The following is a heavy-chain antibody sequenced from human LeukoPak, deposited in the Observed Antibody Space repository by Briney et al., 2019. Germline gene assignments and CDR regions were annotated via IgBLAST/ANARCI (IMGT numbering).Heavy chain of an antibody. D-gene: IGHD2-8*01. J-gene: IGHJ4*02. CDR2: ISLTGLT. CDR1: GGSISNTNW. V-gene: IGHV4-4*02. Sequence: SQTLSLTCGVSGGSISNTNWWSWVRQPPGQGLGWIGEISLTGLTHYNPSLESRVTVSLDKSKNQLSLNLTSVTAADTAVYYCSRENGAFSPFGYWGQGTLVTVLS. CDR3: SRENGAFSPFGY.